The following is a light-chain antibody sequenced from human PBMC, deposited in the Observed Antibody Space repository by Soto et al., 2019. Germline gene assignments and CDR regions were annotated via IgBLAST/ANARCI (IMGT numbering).Light chain of an antibody. J-gene: IGLJ1*01. CDR1: SSEVGNYNL. Sequence: QSALTQPASVSGSPGQSITISCTGLSSEVGNYNLVSWYQQHPGKAPKLMIYEGSKRPSGVSYRFSGSKSGNTASLTISGLQAEDEANYFCCSYAGSSTSYVFGTGTKVTVL. CDR3: CSYAGSSTSYV. V-gene: IGLV2-23*01. CDR2: EGS.